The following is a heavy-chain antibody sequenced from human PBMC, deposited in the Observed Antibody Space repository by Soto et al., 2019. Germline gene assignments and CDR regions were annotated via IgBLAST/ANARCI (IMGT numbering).Heavy chain of an antibody. J-gene: IGHJ6*03. D-gene: IGHD2-2*01. CDR1: GFTFSSYS. V-gene: IGHV3-21*01. CDR3: ARDGVRGVPAARPRWYYYYYMDV. Sequence: EVQLVESGGGPVKPGGSLRLSCAASGFTFSSYSMNWVRQAPGKALEWVSSISSSSSYIYYADSVKGRFTISRDNAKNSLYLQMNSLRAEDTAVYYCARDGVRGVPAARPRWYYYYYMDVWGKGTTVTVSS. CDR2: ISSSSSYI.